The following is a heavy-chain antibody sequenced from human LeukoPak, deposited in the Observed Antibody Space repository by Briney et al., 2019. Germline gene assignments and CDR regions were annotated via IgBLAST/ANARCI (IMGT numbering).Heavy chain of an antibody. V-gene: IGHV4-34*01. D-gene: IGHD7-27*01. J-gene: IGHJ4*02. Sequence: SETLSLTCAVYGGSFSGYYWSWIRQPPGKGLEWIGEINHSGSTNYNPSLKSRVTISVDTSKNQFSLKLSSVTAVDTAVYYCARKHWGSEYWGQGTLVTVSS. CDR2: INHSGST. CDR1: GGSFSGYY. CDR3: ARKHWGSEY.